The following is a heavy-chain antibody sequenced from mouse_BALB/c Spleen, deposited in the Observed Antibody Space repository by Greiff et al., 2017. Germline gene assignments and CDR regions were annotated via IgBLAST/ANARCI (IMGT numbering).Heavy chain of an antibody. J-gene: IGHJ2*01. V-gene: IGHV14-3*02. CDR2: IDPANGNT. Sequence: VQLQQSGAELVKPGASVKLSCTASGFNIKDTYMHWVKQRPEQGLEWIGRIDPANGNTKYDPKFQGKATITADTSSNTAYLQLSSLTSEDTAVYYCARSPSSYRYDRVYYFDYWGQGTTLTVSS. CDR3: ARSPSSYRYDRVYYFDY. D-gene: IGHD2-14*01. CDR1: GFNIKDTY.